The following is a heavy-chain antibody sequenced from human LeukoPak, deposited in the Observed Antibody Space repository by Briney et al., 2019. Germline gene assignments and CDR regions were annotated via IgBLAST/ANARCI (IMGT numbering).Heavy chain of an antibody. J-gene: IGHJ5*02. D-gene: IGHD1-26*01. CDR3: ATRGGSYEYNWFDP. Sequence: GASVKVSCKVSGYTLTELSMHWVRQAPGKGLEWMGGFDPEDGETIYAQKFQGRVTMTEDTSTDTAYMELSSLRSEDTAVYYCATRGGSYEYNWFDPWGQGTLVTVSS. V-gene: IGHV1-24*01. CDR1: GYTLTELS. CDR2: FDPEDGET.